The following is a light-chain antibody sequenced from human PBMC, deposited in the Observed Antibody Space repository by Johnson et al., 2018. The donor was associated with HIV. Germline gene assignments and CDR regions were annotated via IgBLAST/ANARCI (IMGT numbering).Light chain of an antibody. CDR3: GTWDSSLSAVYV. CDR1: SYNIGNNY. CDR2: DNN. J-gene: IGLJ1*01. Sequence: QLVLTQPPSVSAAPGQKVTISCSGSSYNIGNNYVSWYQQLPGTAPKLLIYDNNKRPSGIPDRFSGSKSGTSATLGITGLQTGDEADYYCGTWDSSLSAVYVFGTGTKVTVL. V-gene: IGLV1-51*01.